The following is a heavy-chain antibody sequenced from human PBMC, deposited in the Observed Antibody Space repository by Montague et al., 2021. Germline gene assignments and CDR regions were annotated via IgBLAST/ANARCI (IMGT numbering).Heavy chain of an antibody. CDR2: MFYDGAT. Sequence: SETLSLTCTVSSGSIFHAHWSWVRQPPGKGLEWLGSMFYDGATSNNPSLKSRVTMSIDTSTNQFSLKLSFVTGADTAVYYCAKQDYFVSGTSYKGFDPWGQGILVTVSS. CDR3: AKQDYFVSGTSYKGFDP. J-gene: IGHJ5*02. CDR1: SGSIFHAH. V-gene: IGHV4-59*08. D-gene: IGHD3-10*01.